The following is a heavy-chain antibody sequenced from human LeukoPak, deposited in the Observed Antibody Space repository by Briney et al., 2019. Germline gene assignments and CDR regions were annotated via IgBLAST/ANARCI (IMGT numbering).Heavy chain of an antibody. Sequence: SETLSLTCTVSGGSISSYYWSWIRQPPGKGPEWIGYIYYSGSTNYNPSLKSRVTISVDTSKNQFSLKLSSVTAADTAVYYCARAQVVGATFAFDIWGQGTMVTVSS. CDR3: ARAQVVGATFAFDI. CDR1: GGSISSYY. J-gene: IGHJ3*02. V-gene: IGHV4-59*01. CDR2: IYYSGST. D-gene: IGHD1-26*01.